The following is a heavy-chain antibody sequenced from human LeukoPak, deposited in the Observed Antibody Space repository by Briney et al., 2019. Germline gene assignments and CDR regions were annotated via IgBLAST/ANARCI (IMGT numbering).Heavy chain of an antibody. D-gene: IGHD5-24*01. CDR1: GFTFGDYA. Sequence: GSLRLSCTASGFTFGDYALSWVRQPPGKGLEYVGYVHHTGVTNYNPSLRGRVTVSMDASKNQFYLKLNSVTAADTAIYYCVRSATIAVFRYGMDVWGQGTTVTVSS. CDR3: VRSATIAVFRYGMDV. V-gene: IGHV4-59*13. J-gene: IGHJ6*02. CDR2: VHHTGVT.